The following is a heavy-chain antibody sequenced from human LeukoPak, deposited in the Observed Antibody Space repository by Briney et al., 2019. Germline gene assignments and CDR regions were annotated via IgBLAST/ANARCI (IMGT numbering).Heavy chain of an antibody. CDR2: IYSSGST. D-gene: IGHD6-13*01. V-gene: IGHV4-4*07. J-gene: IGHJ3*02. CDR1: GGSISSYY. Sequence: SETLSLTCTVSGGSISSYYWSWIRQPAGKGLEWIGRIYSSGSTDYNPSLKSRVTMSVDASKNQFSLKMRSVTAADTAVYYCARGIAAASERAFDIWGQGTMVTVSS. CDR3: ARGIAAASERAFDI.